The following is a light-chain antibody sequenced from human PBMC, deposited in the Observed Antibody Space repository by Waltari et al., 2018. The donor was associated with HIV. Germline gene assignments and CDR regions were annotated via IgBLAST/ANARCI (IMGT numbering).Light chain of an antibody. CDR3: QQYGSSPT. Sequence: EIVLTQSPGTLSLSPGKRVTLSCRASQSVTNRYLAWYQRKRGQAPRLLIYAASSRATGIPDRFSGSGSGTDFTLTISRLEPEDFAVYYCQQYGSSPTFGQGTKVEIK. V-gene: IGKV3-20*01. CDR2: AAS. CDR1: QSVTNRY. J-gene: IGKJ1*01.